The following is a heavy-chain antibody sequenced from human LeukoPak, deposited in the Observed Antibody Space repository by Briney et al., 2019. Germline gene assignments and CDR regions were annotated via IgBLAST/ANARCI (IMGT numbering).Heavy chain of an antibody. CDR2: IGTAGDT. V-gene: IGHV3-13*01. Sequence: GGSLRLSCAASGFTFSSYDMHWVRQATGKGLEWVSAIGTAGDTYYPGSVKGRFTISRENVKNSLYLQMNSLRAGDTAVYYCARGCSSTSCLDYWGQGTLVTVSS. CDR1: GFTFSSYD. J-gene: IGHJ4*02. D-gene: IGHD2-2*01. CDR3: ARGCSSTSCLDY.